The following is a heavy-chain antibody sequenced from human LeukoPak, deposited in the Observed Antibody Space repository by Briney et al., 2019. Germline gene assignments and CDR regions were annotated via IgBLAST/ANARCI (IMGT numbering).Heavy chain of an antibody. J-gene: IGHJ6*02. CDR2: VIPILGIA. CDR1: GYTFTSYG. D-gene: IGHD5-12*01. Sequence: GASVKVSCKASGYTFTSYGISWVRQAPGQGLEWMGRVIPILGIANYAQKFQGRVTITADKSTSTAYMELSSLRSEDTAVYYCAGVWLPQDYYYGMDVWGQGTTVTVSS. V-gene: IGHV1-69*04. CDR3: AGVWLPQDYYYGMDV.